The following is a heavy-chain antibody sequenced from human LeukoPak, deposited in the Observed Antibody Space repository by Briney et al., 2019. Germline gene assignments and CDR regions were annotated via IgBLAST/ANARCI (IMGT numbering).Heavy chain of an antibody. J-gene: IGHJ4*02. D-gene: IGHD6-6*01. V-gene: IGHV3-30*18. Sequence: GGSLRLSCAASGFTFSSYGMHWVRQAPGKGLEWVAVISYDGSNKYYADSVKGRFTVSRDNSKNTLYLQMNSLRAEDTAVYYCAKDSSRSMDYWGQGTLVTVSS. CDR1: GFTFSSYG. CDR2: ISYDGSNK. CDR3: AKDSSRSMDY.